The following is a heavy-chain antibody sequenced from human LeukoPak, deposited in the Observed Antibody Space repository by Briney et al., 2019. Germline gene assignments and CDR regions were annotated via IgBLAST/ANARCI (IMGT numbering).Heavy chain of an antibody. CDR3: AKVSSYYDFWSGYGTFDY. J-gene: IGHJ4*02. D-gene: IGHD3-3*01. Sequence: GSLRLSCVASGFTFSTHAMSWVRQAPGKGLEWVSAISGSGGSTYYADSVKGRFTISRDNSKNTLYLQMNSLRAEDTAVYYCAKVSSYYDFWSGYGTFDYWGQGTLVTVSS. CDR2: ISGSGGST. CDR1: GFTFSTHA. V-gene: IGHV3-23*01.